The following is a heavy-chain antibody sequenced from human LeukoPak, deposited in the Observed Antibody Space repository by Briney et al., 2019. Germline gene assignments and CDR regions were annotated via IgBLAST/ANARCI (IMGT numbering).Heavy chain of an antibody. CDR2: IIPIFGTA. CDR1: GGTFSSYA. J-gene: IGHJ4*02. Sequence: GASVKVSCKASGGTFSSYAISWVRQAPGQGLEWMGGIIPIFGTANYAQKFQGRVTITADESTSTAYMELSSLRSEDTAVYYCARDRGRFGDSTSHFDYWGQGTLVTVSS. CDR3: ARDRGRFGDSTSHFDY. D-gene: IGHD3-10*01. V-gene: IGHV1-69*13.